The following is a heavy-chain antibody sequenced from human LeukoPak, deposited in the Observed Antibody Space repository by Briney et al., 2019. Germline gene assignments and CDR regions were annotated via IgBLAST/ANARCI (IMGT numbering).Heavy chain of an antibody. CDR2: IYYSGVT. D-gene: IGHD2-15*01. CDR1: GDSISNRAYH. V-gene: IGHV4-39*02. J-gene: IGHJ6*03. CDR3: ARSCSMSNCYSHIYYYYMDV. Sequence: PSETLSLICSVAGDSISNRAYHWGWVRQSPGKGLEWIGTIYYSGVTYYNPSLKSRLTMSVDTSQNHLSLKLTSVTAADTALYYCARSCSMSNCYSHIYYYYMDVWGAGTTVTVSS.